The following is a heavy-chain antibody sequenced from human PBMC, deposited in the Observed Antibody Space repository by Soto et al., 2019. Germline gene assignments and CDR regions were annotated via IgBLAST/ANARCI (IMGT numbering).Heavy chain of an antibody. D-gene: IGHD1-26*01. CDR1: GYTFTGHY. CDR2: IGPESGAT. V-gene: IGHV1-2*02. J-gene: IGHJ4*02. Sequence: GASVKVSGKASGYTFTGHYIHWVRQTPEQGPEWMGGIGPESGATRYAQRFQGRVTMTRDMSITTVYMELNNLSPDDTAVYYCGRGRSGQIVVFYWGQGTPVTVSS. CDR3: GRGRSGQIVVFY.